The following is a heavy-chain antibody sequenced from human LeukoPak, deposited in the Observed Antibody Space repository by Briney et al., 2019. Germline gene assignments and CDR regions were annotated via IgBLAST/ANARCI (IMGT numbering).Heavy chain of an antibody. CDR3: ARGLGSYGLDV. V-gene: IGHV4-34*01. D-gene: IGHD3-10*01. CDR2: IDHSGST. J-gene: IGHJ6*02. Sequence: SETLSLTCAVYGGSFSGYYWSWIRRPPGKGLEWIGEIDHSGSTNYNPSLKSRATISVDTSKNQFSLKLSSVTAADTAVYYCARGLGSYGLDVWGQGTTVTVSS. CDR1: GGSFSGYY.